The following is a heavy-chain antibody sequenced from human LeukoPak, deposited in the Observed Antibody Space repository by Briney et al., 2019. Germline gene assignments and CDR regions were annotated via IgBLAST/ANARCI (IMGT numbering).Heavy chain of an antibody. J-gene: IGHJ4*02. CDR1: GFTFSSYA. CDR2: INQDGSEK. V-gene: IGHV3-7*03. D-gene: IGHD1-1*01. CDR3: AREVFSATTGSFDY. Sequence: GGSLRLSCAASGFTFSSYAIHWVRQAPGKGLEWVANINQDGSEKYYVDSVKGRLTISRDNAKNSLYLQVNSLRAEDTAVYYCAREVFSATTGSFDYWGQGTLVTVSS.